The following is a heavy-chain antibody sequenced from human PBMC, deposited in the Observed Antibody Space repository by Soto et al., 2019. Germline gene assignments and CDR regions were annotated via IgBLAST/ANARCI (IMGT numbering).Heavy chain of an antibody. Sequence: QVQLVESGGGVVQPGKSLRLSCAASGFIFSNYGMHWVRQAPGKGLEWVALISFDGKNRNYADSVKGRFTIYRDNPKNTLYLEMNSLRPADTAFYYCAKRGGVVGGSEHPFFEYWGQGTLVTVSS. CDR1: GFIFSNYG. J-gene: IGHJ4*02. CDR3: AKRGGVVGGSEHPFFEY. V-gene: IGHV3-30*18. D-gene: IGHD2-15*01. CDR2: ISFDGKNR.